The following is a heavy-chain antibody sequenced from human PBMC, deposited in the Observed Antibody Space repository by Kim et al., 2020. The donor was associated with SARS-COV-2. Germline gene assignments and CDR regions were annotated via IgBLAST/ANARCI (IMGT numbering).Heavy chain of an antibody. V-gene: IGHV4-31*03. CDR1: GGSIRSGGKF. CDR3: GGAKPLDY. CDR2: ISYSENP. J-gene: IGHJ4*02. Sequence: SETLSLTCSVSGGSIRSGGKFWTWIRQHPAKGLEWIGYISYSENPHSGPSPRSRVSLSLKTSDNQSSLKLTSGTAAATAVYFWGGAKPLDYGGQGILV.